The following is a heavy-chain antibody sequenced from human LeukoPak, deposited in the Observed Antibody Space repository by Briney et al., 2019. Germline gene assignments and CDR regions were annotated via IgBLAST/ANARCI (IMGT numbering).Heavy chain of an antibody. V-gene: IGHV3-23*01. CDR2: IGTGGET. J-gene: IGHJ4*02. D-gene: IGHD4-23*01. CDR1: GFIFSAYA. CDR3: AKRVTVATKYFDS. Sequence: GGSLRLSCAASGFIFSAYAMSWVRQAPGQGLEWVSVIGTGGETHYADSVRGRFTISRSKFKNTLYLQMNSLRAEDTAVYYCAKRVTVATKYFDSWGQGALVTVSS.